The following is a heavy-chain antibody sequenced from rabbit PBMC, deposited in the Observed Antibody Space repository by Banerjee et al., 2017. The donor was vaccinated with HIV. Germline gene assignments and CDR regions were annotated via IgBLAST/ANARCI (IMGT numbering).Heavy chain of an antibody. Sequence: QSLEESGGDLVKPGASLTLTCTASGFDLSSYYMCWVRQAPGKGLEWIACIYTGSSGSTYYANWAKGRFTIAKTSSTTVTLQMTSLTAADTATYFCARERAGDAAYDYANLWGPGTLVTVS. CDR1: GFDLSSYY. J-gene: IGHJ4*01. CDR2: IYTGSSGST. CDR3: ARERAGDAAYDYANL. V-gene: IGHV1S40*01. D-gene: IGHD6-1*01.